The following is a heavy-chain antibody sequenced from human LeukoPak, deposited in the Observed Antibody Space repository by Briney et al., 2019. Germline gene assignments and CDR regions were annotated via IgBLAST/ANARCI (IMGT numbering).Heavy chain of an antibody. CDR3: ARERSEYCSSTSCYNLDY. D-gene: IGHD2-2*02. CDR1: GYTFTSYY. J-gene: IGHJ4*02. CDR2: IIPIFGTA. Sequence: GASVKVSCKASGYTFTSYYMHWVRQAPGQGLEWMGGIIPIFGTANYAQKFQGRVTITTDESTSTAYMELSSLRSEDTAVYYCARERSEYCSSTSCYNLDYWGQGTLVTVSS. V-gene: IGHV1-69*05.